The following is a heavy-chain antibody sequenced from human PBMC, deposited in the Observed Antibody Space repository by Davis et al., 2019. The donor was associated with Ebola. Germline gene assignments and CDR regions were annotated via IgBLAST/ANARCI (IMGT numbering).Heavy chain of an antibody. D-gene: IGHD4-17*01. CDR1: GGSISSSSYY. Sequence: MPSETLSLTCTVSGGSISSSSYYGGWIRQPPGKGLEWIGSIYHSGSTYYNPSLKSRVTISVDTSKNQFSLKLSSVTAADTAVYYCARDRHGDYGWFDPWGQGTLATVSS. CDR2: IYHSGST. V-gene: IGHV4-39*07. J-gene: IGHJ5*02. CDR3: ARDRHGDYGWFDP.